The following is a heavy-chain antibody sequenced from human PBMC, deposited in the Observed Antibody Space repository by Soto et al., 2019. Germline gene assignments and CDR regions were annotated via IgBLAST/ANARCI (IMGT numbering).Heavy chain of an antibody. V-gene: IGHV4-61*01. Sequence: QVQLQESGPGLVKPSETLSLTCTVSGGSVSSGSYYWSWIRQPPGKGLEWIGYIYYSGSTNYNPSLKSRVTISVDTSKNQFSLKLSSVTAADTAVYYCVRDGDSSGYYPIRFDPWGQGTLVTVSS. CDR3: VRDGDSSGYYPIRFDP. CDR1: GGSVSSGSYY. D-gene: IGHD3-22*01. CDR2: IYYSGST. J-gene: IGHJ5*02.